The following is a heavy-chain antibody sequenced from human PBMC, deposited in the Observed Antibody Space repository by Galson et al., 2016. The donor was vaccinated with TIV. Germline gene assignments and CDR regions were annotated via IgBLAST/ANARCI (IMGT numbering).Heavy chain of an antibody. D-gene: IGHD3-22*01. V-gene: IGHV1-69*13. J-gene: IGHJ5*02. CDR3: ASGRGIYDSSGYFLFYH. Sequence: SVKVSCKASGDTFSTYPFNWVRQAPGQGLEWVGGIVPMFGTTNYAQKFQGRVTISADESTTTAYLELSSLRSEDTAVYYCASGRGIYDSSGYFLFYHWGQGRRVT. CDR1: GDTFSTYP. CDR2: IVPMFGTT.